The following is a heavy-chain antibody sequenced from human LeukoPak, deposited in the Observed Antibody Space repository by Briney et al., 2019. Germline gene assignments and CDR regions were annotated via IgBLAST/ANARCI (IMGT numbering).Heavy chain of an antibody. D-gene: IGHD6-13*01. CDR1: GFTFSNYA. V-gene: IGHV3-23*01. CDR3: AKGSSPFDY. J-gene: IGHJ4*02. Sequence: PGRSLRLSCAASGFTFSNYAMSWVRQAPGKGLEWVSAIIANGGGTYYADSVKGRFTISRDNSKNTLYLQMNSLRAEDTAVYYCAKGSSPFDYWGQGTLVTVSS. CDR2: IIANGGGT.